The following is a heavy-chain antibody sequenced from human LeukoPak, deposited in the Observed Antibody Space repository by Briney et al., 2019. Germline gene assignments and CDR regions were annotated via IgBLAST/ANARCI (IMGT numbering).Heavy chain of an antibody. J-gene: IGHJ3*02. CDR2: IYYSGST. Sequence: SETLSLTCTVSGGSISSSSYYWGWIRQPPGKGLEWIGSIYYSGSTYYNPSLKSRVTISVDTSKNQFSLKLSSVTAADTAVYYCARVSAYYYDSSGYPRGAFDIWGQGTMVTVSS. D-gene: IGHD3-22*01. V-gene: IGHV4-39*07. CDR1: GGSISSSSYY. CDR3: ARVSAYYYDSSGYPRGAFDI.